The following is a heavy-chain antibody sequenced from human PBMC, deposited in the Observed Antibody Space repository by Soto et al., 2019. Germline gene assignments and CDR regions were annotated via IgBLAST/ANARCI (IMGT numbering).Heavy chain of an antibody. CDR2: ISSSGSTI. D-gene: IGHD3-16*02. CDR1: GFTFSDYY. CDR3: ARDPGVFDYYYYMDV. V-gene: IGHV3-11*01. Sequence: GGSLRLSCAASGFTFSDYYMSWIRQAPGKGLEWVSYISSSGSTIYYADSVKGRFTISRDNAKNSLYLQMNSLRAEDTAVYYCARDPGVFDYYYYMDVWGKGTTVTVSS. J-gene: IGHJ6*03.